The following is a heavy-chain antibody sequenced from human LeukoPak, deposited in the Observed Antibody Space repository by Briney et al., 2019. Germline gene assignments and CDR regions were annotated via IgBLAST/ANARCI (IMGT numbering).Heavy chain of an antibody. J-gene: IGHJ6*01. CDR2: IRSIAYGGAT. Sequence: GGSLRLSCSVSGFLFDDFAVSWVRQAPGKGMEWVGFIRSIAYGGATEYAASVKGRFNISRDDSKSIAYLQMNSLRTEDTAVYYCTRGTVRNYYYYGMDVWGQGTTVTVSS. CDR1: GFLFDDFA. V-gene: IGHV3-49*04. CDR3: TRGTVRNYYYYGMDV. D-gene: IGHD4-17*01.